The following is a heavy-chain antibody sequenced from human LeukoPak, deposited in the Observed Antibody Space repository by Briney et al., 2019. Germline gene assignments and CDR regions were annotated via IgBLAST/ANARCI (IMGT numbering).Heavy chain of an antibody. V-gene: IGHV4-59*01. D-gene: IGHD1-26*01. CDR3: ARVGVGATWYFDY. Sequence: PSETLSLTCTVSGGSISSYYWSSIRQPPGKGLEWLGYIYYSGSTNYSPSLKSRVTISVDTPKNQFSLKLSSVTAADTAVYYCARVGVGATWYFDYWGQGTLVTVSS. CDR1: GGSISSYY. J-gene: IGHJ4*02. CDR2: IYYSGST.